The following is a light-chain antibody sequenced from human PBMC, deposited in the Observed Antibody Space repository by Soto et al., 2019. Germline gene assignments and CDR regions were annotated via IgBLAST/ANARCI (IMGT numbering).Light chain of an antibody. CDR1: QTISSF. Sequence: QTISSFLAWYQPRPGQAPRLLIYDTSNRATGIPARFSGSLSKTDFTLTISTLEPEVLANYSCEQRSSWPPSWACGRGTKVDIK. CDR3: EQRSSWPPSWA. J-gene: IGKJ1*01. V-gene: IGKV3-11*01. CDR2: DTS.